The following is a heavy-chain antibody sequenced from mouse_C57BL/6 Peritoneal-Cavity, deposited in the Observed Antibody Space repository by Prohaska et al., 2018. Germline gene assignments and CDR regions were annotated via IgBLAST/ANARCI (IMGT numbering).Heavy chain of an antibody. CDR2: INPNNGGT. CDR3: ARRYYAMEY. V-gene: IGHV1-18*01. Sequence: HGKSLEWIGDINPNNGGTIYNQKFKGKATLTVDKSSSTAYMELRSLTSEDTAVYYCARRYYAMEYWGKGTTVTVSS. J-gene: IGHJ4*01.